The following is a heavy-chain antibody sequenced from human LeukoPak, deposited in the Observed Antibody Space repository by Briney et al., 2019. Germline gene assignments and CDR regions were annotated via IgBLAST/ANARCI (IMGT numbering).Heavy chain of an antibody. V-gene: IGHV4-34*01. Sequence: SETLSLTCAVYGGSFSGYYWSWIRQPPGKGLEWIGEINHSGSTNYNPSLKSRVTISVDTSKNQFSLKLSSVTAADTAVYYCALYGGNSYVFDYWGQGTLVTVSS. CDR3: ALYGGNSYVFDY. J-gene: IGHJ4*02. CDR2: INHSGST. CDR1: GGSFSGYY. D-gene: IGHD4-23*01.